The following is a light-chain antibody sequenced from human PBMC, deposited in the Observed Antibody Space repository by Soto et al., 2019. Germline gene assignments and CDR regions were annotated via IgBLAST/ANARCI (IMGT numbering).Light chain of an antibody. CDR1: QAIYNY. CDR2: AAS. V-gene: IGKV1-27*01. J-gene: IGKJ4*01. CDR3: QKFSAVPT. Sequence: DIQMTQSPSSLSASVGDRVTITCRASQAIYNYLAWYQQKPGKVPTLLISAASTLQSGVPSRFSGSGCGTDFTLTISSLQPEDVATYYCQKFSAVPTFGGGTKVEI.